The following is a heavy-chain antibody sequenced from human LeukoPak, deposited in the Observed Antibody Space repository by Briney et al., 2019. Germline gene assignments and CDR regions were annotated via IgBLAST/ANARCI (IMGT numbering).Heavy chain of an antibody. CDR2: ISGSGGST. Sequence: GGSLRLSCAAAGFTFSSYAMSWVRQAPGKGLEWVSAISGSGGSTYYADSVKGRFTISRDNSKSTLYLQMNSLRAEDTAVYYCAKLPTSGWSFDYWGQGTLVTVSS. CDR1: GFTFSSYA. V-gene: IGHV3-23*01. D-gene: IGHD6-19*01. J-gene: IGHJ4*02. CDR3: AKLPTSGWSFDY.